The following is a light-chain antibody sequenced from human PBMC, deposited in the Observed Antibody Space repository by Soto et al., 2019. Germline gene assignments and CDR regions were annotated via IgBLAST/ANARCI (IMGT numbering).Light chain of an antibody. CDR3: ATWDDRGPL. V-gene: IGLV1-47*01. J-gene: IGLJ2*01. CDR1: SSNIGSNY. Sequence: QSVLTQPPSASGTPGQRVTISCSGSSSNIGSNYLYWYQQRPGTAPKLLIFRNNQRPSGVPDRFSGSKSGTSASLAISGLRSEDEADYYCATWDDRGPLFGGGTKLTVL. CDR2: RNN.